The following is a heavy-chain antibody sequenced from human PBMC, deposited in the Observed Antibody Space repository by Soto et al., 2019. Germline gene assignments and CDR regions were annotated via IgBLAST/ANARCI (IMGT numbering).Heavy chain of an antibody. V-gene: IGHV1-46*01. CDR3: ARDGCISTSCYETVGYYGMDV. D-gene: IGHD2-2*01. CDR1: GYTFTSYY. J-gene: IGHJ6*02. Sequence: QVQLVQSGAEVKKPGASVKVSCKASGYTFTSYYMHWVRQAPGQGLEWMGIINPSGGSTSYAQKFRGRATMTRYTSTSTVYMELSSLKSEDTAVYYCARDGCISTSCYETVGYYGMDVWGQGTTGTVSS. CDR2: INPSGGST.